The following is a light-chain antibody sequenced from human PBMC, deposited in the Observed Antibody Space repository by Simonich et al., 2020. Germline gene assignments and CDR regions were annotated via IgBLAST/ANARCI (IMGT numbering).Light chain of an antibody. CDR1: QSVLYSSNNKNY. Sequence: DIVMTQSPDSLAVSLGERATINCKSSQSVLYSSNNKNYLAWYQQKPGQPPTLHIYWASTRESGVPDRFSGSGSGTDFTLTISSLLAEDVAVYYCQQYYSTPLTFGGGTKVEIK. V-gene: IGKV4-1*01. J-gene: IGKJ4*01. CDR3: QQYYSTPLT. CDR2: WAS.